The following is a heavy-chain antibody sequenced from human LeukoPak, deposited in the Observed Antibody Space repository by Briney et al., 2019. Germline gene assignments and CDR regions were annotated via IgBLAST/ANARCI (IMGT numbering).Heavy chain of an antibody. D-gene: IGHD3-16*02. J-gene: IGHJ4*02. Sequence: ASVKVSCKVSGYTLTGLSMHWVRQAPGKGLEWMGGFDPEDGETIYAQKFQGRVTMTEDTSTDTAYVELSSLRSEDTAVYYCATAARRLGELSFFDYWGQGTLVTVSS. CDR2: FDPEDGET. CDR1: GYTLTGLS. CDR3: ATAARRLGELSFFDY. V-gene: IGHV1-24*01.